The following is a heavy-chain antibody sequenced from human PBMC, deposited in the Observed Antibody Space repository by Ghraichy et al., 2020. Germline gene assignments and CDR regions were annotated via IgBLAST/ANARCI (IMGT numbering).Heavy chain of an antibody. Sequence: SETLSLTCAVYGGSFSGYYWSWIHQPPGKGLEWIGEINHSGSTNYNPSLKSRVTISVDTSKNQFSLKLSSVTAADTAVYYCARDVPGGIFGVVIPPYGMDVWGQGTTVTVSS. CDR1: GGSFSGYY. CDR3: ARDVPGGIFGVVIPPYGMDV. J-gene: IGHJ6*02. D-gene: IGHD3-3*01. CDR2: INHSGST. V-gene: IGHV4-34*01.